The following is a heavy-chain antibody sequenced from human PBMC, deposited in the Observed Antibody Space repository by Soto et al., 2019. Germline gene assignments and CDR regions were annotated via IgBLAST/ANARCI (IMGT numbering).Heavy chain of an antibody. J-gene: IGHJ5*02. CDR1: GGSVSSGDYY. Sequence: QVQLQESGPGLVKHSQTLSLTCTVSGGSVSSGDYYWTWIRQPPGKGLEWIGYIYYSWNTYYNPSLQSRVTISVDSSKNHFSLKLSCVTAADTAVYYCARGTHGMVLGAANWFDPWGQGTLVTVSS. CDR3: ARGTHGMVLGAANWFDP. V-gene: IGHV4-30-4*08. CDR2: IYYSWNT. D-gene: IGHD3-10*01.